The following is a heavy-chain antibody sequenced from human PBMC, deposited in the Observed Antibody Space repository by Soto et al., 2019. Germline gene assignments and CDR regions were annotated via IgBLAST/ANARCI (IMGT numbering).Heavy chain of an antibody. CDR1: ENTLTELT. J-gene: IGHJ4*02. CDR3: AADRKIVGTIGAFDF. D-gene: IGHD1-26*01. CDR2: SAPEQGEP. V-gene: IGHV1-24*01. Sequence: QVQLVQSGAEVRKPGASVRVSCKVPENTLTELTIDWLRQAPGKGLEWMGHSAPEQGEPVYPQKFQGRVSMTEDPSTDTAYMELTSLRFEDTAVYFCAADRKIVGTIGAFDFWGKGTLVNVSS.